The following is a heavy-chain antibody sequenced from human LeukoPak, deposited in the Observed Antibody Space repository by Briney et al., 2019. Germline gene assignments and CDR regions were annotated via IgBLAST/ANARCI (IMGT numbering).Heavy chain of an antibody. CDR2: IHYSEGT. CDR3: AREYYYYDSSGYYYGGWFDP. CDR1: GGSISSYY. D-gene: IGHD3-22*01. V-gene: IGHV4-59*01. J-gene: IGHJ5*02. Sequence: SETLSLTCTVSGGSISSYYWSWIRQPPGKGPEWIGYIHYSEGTNYNPSLKSRVTISVDTPKNQFSLRLSSVTAADTAVYYCAREYYYYDSSGYYYGGWFDPWGQGTTVTVSS.